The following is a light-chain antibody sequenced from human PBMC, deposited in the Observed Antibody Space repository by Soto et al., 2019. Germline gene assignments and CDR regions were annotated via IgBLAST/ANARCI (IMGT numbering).Light chain of an antibody. CDR1: QSVSSSY. Sequence: EIVMKQCPATQSMSPGERATLSCRASQSVSSSYLAWYQQKPGQAPRLLIYGASSRATVIPDRFSGSGSGTDFTLTISRLEPADVAVYYCQHYGISPKTFGQGTKVDIK. V-gene: IGKV3-20*01. CDR2: GAS. J-gene: IGKJ1*01. CDR3: QHYGISPKT.